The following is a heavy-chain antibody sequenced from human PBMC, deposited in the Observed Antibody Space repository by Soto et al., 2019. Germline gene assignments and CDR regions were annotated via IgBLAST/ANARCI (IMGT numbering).Heavy chain of an antibody. CDR2: LYHTGDT. CDR1: GSSVSTSNW. D-gene: IGHD1-1*01. J-gene: IGHJ6*03. Sequence: QVQLQESGPGLVKPSWTVSLTCVVSGSSVSTSNWLTWVRQPPGKGLEWIGELYHTGDTNYNPSLVSRVTLSIDKSRNQFSLRLGSVTAADTGVYFCARNGIYYYYMDVWGRGTTVTVSS. CDR3: ARNGIYYYYMDV. V-gene: IGHV4-4*02.